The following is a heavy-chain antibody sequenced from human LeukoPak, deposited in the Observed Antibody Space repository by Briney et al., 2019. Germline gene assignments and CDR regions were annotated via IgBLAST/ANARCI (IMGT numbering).Heavy chain of an antibody. CDR3: ARDYTSGWYDY. CDR2: INPPDSDT. Sequence: GESLKISCKGSGYSFTSYWIGWVRQMPGKGLEWMGLINPPDSDTRYSPSFQGQVTMSADKSISTAYLQWSSLKASDTAMYYCARDYTSGWYDYWGQGTLVIVSS. D-gene: IGHD6-19*01. J-gene: IGHJ4*02. CDR1: GYSFTSYW. V-gene: IGHV5-51*01.